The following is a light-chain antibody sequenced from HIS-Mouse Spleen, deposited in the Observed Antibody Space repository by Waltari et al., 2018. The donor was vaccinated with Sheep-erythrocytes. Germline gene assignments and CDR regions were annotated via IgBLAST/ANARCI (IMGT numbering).Light chain of an antibody. Sequence: QSTLTQPRSVSGSPGQSVTISCTGTSSDVGGYNYVSWYQQHPGKAPKLMIYDVSTRPSGVPDRFSGSKSGNTASLTISGLQAEYEADYYCCSYAGSYNHVFATGTKVTVL. J-gene: IGLJ1*01. CDR1: SSDVGGYNY. CDR3: CSYAGSYNHV. CDR2: DVS. V-gene: IGLV2-11*01.